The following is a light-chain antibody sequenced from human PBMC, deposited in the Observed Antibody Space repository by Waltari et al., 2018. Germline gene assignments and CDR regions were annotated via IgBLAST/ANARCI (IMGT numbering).Light chain of an antibody. J-gene: IGLJ2*01. CDR1: SNDVGVYIY. Sequence: QSALTQPASVSGSPGQSITISCTGTSNDVGVYIYVYWYQHLPGKAPKLIIYDVSRWPSGVSTRFSGSKSGNTASLTISGLQAEDEADYYCSSYTNTNTIVFGGGTKVTVL. CDR3: SSYTNTNTIV. CDR2: DVS. V-gene: IGLV2-14*03.